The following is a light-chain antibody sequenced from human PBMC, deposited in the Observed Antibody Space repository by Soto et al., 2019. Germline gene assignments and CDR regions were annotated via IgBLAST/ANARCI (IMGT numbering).Light chain of an antibody. J-gene: IGLJ1*01. CDR1: SSDVGGYNY. CDR2: DVS. CDR3: SSYTSSSKNV. V-gene: IGLV2-14*01. Sequence: QSALTQPASVSGSPGQSITISCTGTSSDVGGYNYVSWYQQHSGKAPKLMIYDVSNRPSGVSNRFSGSKSGNTASLTISGLQAEDEADYYCSSYTSSSKNVFGTGTKVTVL.